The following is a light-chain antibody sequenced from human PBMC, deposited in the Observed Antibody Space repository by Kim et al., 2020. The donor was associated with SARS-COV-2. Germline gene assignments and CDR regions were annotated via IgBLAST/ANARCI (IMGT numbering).Light chain of an antibody. CDR1: SGHSSYA. CDR3: QTWGTGIVV. CDR2: LNSDGSH. Sequence: ASVKLTCTLSSGHSSYAIAWHQQQPGKGPRYLMKLNSDGSHSKGDGIPDRFSGSSSGAERYVTISSLQSEDEADYYCQTWGTGIVVFGGGTQLTVL. V-gene: IGLV4-69*01. J-gene: IGLJ2*01.